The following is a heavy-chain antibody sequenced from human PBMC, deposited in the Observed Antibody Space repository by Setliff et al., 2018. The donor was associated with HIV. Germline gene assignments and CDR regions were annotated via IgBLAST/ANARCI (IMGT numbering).Heavy chain of an antibody. CDR3: VRGIYDSSGFWYPHGDS. Sequence: GASVKVSCKASGYTFPSYDINWVRQATGHGLEWMGWINPYSGNTGYAQKFQGRVTMTRESSTSTAYLELSNLRAEDTAVYYCVRGIYDSSGFWYPHGDSWGQGTLVTVSS. J-gene: IGHJ5*01. V-gene: IGHV1-8*01. CDR2: INPYSGNT. CDR1: GYTFPSYD. D-gene: IGHD3-22*01.